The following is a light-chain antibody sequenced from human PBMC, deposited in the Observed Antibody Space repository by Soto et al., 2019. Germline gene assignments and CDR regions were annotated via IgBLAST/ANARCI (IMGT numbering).Light chain of an antibody. CDR1: GGTIAKNY. Sequence: NFMLTQSHSVSESPGKTVTISCTGSGGTIAKNYVQWYQQRPGSAPTTVIYEDDQRPSGVPDRFSGSIDRSSNSASLTISGLTAEDEADYYCQSFDSRNHVTFGGGTKLIVL. CDR3: QSFDSRNHVT. CDR2: EDD. J-gene: IGLJ2*01. V-gene: IGLV6-57*02.